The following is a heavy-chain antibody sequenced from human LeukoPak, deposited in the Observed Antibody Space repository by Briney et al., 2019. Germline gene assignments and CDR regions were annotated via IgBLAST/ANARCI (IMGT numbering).Heavy chain of an antibody. CDR3: ARHRSIAAADNLRGAFDI. D-gene: IGHD6-13*01. CDR1: GGSISSSSYY. CDR2: IYYSGST. Sequence: PSETLSLTCTVSGGSISSSSYYWGWIRQPPGKGLEWIGSIYYSGSTYYNPSLKSRVTISVDTSKNQFSLKLSSVTAADTAVYYCARHRSIAAADNLRGAFDIWGQGTMVTVSS. J-gene: IGHJ3*02. V-gene: IGHV4-39*01.